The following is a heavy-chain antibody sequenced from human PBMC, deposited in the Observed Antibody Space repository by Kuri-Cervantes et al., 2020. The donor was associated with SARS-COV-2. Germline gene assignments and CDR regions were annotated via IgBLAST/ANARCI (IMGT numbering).Heavy chain of an antibody. CDR3: ARFYDSREYYFDY. Sequence: GESLKISCAASGFTFDDYAMHWVRQAPGKGLEWVAVISYDGSNKYYADSGKGRFTISRDNSKNTLYPQMNSLRAEDTAVYYCARFYDSREYYFDYWGQGTLVTVSS. D-gene: IGHD3-22*01. CDR2: ISYDGSNK. V-gene: IGHV3-30-3*01. J-gene: IGHJ4*02. CDR1: GFTFDDYA.